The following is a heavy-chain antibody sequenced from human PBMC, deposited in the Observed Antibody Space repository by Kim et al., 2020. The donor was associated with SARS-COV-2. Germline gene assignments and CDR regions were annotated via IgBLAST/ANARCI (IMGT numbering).Heavy chain of an antibody. CDR3: ARDGEAYCGGDCYSGLDAFDI. J-gene: IGHJ3*02. CDR2: IIPIFGTA. CDR1: GGTFSSYA. V-gene: IGHV1-69*13. Sequence: PSVKVSCKASGGTFSSYAISWVRQAPGQGLEWMGGIIPIFGTANYAQKFQGRVTITADESTSTAYMELSSLRSEDTAVYYCARDGEAYCGGDCYSGLDAFDIWGQGTMVTVSS. D-gene: IGHD2-21*02.